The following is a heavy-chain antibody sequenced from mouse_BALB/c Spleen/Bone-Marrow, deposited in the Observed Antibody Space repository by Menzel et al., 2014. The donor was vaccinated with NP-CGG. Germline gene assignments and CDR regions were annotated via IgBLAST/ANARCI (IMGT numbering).Heavy chain of an antibody. CDR2: ISSGGSYT. Sequence: EVKLMESGGGLEKPGGSLKLSCAASGFTFSSYTMSWVRQTPEKRLEWVATISSGGSYTYYPDSVKGRFTISRDNAKNTLYLQMSSLKSEDTAMYYCTRDGKGNYDYAMDYWGQGTSVTVSS. J-gene: IGHJ4*01. CDR3: TRDGKGNYDYAMDY. V-gene: IGHV5-6-4*01. CDR1: GFTFSSYT. D-gene: IGHD2-1*01.